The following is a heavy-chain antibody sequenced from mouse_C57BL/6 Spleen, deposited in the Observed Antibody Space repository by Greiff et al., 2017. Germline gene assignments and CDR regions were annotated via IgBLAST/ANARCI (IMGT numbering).Heavy chain of an antibody. CDR3: ARQGDYSNPFDY. D-gene: IGHD2-5*01. CDR1: GYTFTSYW. CDR2: IDPSDSYT. J-gene: IGHJ2*01. Sequence: QVQLQQSGAELVMPGASVKLSCKASGYTFTSYWMHWVKQRPGQGLEWIGEIDPSDSYTNYNQKFKGKSTLTVDKSSSTAYMQLSSLTSEDSAVYYCARQGDYSNPFDYWGQGTTLTVSS. V-gene: IGHV1-69*01.